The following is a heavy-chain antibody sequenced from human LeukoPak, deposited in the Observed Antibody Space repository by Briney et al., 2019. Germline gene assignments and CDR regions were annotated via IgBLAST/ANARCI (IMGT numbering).Heavy chain of an antibody. V-gene: IGHV3-48*01. CDR2: ISSSSSTI. Sequence: PGGSLRLSCAASGFTFSTYSMNWVRQAPGKGLDWVSYISSSSSTIYYADSVKGRFTISRDNSKNTLYLQMNSLRAEDTAVYYCAKDQAGDRTDYWGQGTLVTVSS. D-gene: IGHD2-21*02. CDR1: GFTFSTYS. CDR3: AKDQAGDRTDY. J-gene: IGHJ4*02.